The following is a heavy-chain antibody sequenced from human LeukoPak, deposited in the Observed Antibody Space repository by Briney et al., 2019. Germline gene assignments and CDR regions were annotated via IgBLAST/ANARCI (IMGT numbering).Heavy chain of an antibody. CDR1: GFTFSTYW. Sequence: GGSLRLSCAASGFTFSTYWMHWVRQAPGEGLVWVSRINTDGRTTTYADSVKGRFTISRDNAKNTLYLQMNSLRAEDTAVYYCVRSNFVADTRGYWYDPWGQGTLVTVSS. J-gene: IGHJ5*02. CDR3: VRSNFVADTRGYWYDP. D-gene: IGHD6-13*01. V-gene: IGHV3-74*01. CDR2: INTDGRTT.